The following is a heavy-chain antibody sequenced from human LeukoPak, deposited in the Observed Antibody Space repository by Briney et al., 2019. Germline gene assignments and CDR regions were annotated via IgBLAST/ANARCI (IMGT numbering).Heavy chain of an antibody. J-gene: IGHJ3*02. V-gene: IGHV4-59*01. D-gene: IGHD3-22*01. CDR2: ISYRGST. CDR3: ARESGYDSSGSYAFDI. Sequence: SETLSLTCTVSGDSISSYYWSWIRQPPGKGLEWIGYISYRGSTNYNPSLKSRVTISVDTSKNQFSLKLSSVTAADTAVYYCARESGYDSSGSYAFDIWGQGTMVTVSS. CDR1: GDSISSYY.